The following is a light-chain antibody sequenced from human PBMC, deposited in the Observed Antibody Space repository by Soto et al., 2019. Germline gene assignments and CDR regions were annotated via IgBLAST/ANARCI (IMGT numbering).Light chain of an antibody. CDR3: QQYNNWPPIT. CDR1: QSVSSY. V-gene: IGKV3-11*01. CDR2: DTS. Sequence: EIVLTQSPGTLSLSPGEIATLSFSASQSVSSYYLAWYQQKPGQAPRLLIYDTSNRATGIPARFSGSGSETDFTLTISSLEPEDFAVYYCQQYNNWPPITFGQGTRLEIK. J-gene: IGKJ5*01.